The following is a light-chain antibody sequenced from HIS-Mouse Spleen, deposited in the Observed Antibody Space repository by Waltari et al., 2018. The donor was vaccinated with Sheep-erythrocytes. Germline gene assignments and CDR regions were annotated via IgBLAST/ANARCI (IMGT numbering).Light chain of an antibody. V-gene: IGLV2-14*01. CDR2: KVS. Sequence: QSALTQPASVSGSPGQSITISCTGTSSYVGGYNYDSWYQQHPGKAPKLMIYKVSNRPSGVSNRFSGSKSGNTASLTISGLQAEDEADYYCSSYTSSSTWVFGGGTKLTVL. CDR1: SSYVGGYNY. CDR3: SSYTSSSTWV. J-gene: IGLJ3*02.